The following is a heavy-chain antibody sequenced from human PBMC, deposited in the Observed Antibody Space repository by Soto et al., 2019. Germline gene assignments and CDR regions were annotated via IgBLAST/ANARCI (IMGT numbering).Heavy chain of an antibody. D-gene: IGHD3-22*01. CDR3: ATDYYDSSGYFPYGMDV. CDR2: ISYDGSNK. V-gene: IGHV3-30-3*01. J-gene: IGHJ6*02. CDR1: GFTFSSYA. Sequence: QVQLVESGGGVVQPGRSLRLSCAASGFTFSSYAMQWVRQAPGKGLEWVAVISYDGSNKYYADSVKGRFTISRDNSKNTLYLQMNSLRAEDTAVYYCATDYYDSSGYFPYGMDVWGQGTTVTVSS.